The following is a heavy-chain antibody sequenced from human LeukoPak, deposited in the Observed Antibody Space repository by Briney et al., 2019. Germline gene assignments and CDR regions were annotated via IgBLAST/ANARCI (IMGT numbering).Heavy chain of an antibody. J-gene: IGHJ4*02. Sequence: PSETLSLTCAVYGGSFSGYYWSWIRQPPGKGLEWIGEINHNGSTNYNPSLESRVTISVDTSKNQFSLKLSSVTAADTAVYYCARVHYYFDYWGQGTLVTVSS. CDR1: GGSFSGYY. CDR2: INHNGST. CDR3: ARVHYYFDY. V-gene: IGHV4-34*01.